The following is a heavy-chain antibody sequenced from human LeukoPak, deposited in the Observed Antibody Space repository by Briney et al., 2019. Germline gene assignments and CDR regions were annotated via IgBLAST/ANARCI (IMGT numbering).Heavy chain of an antibody. J-gene: IGHJ4*02. Sequence: KPSETLSLTCAVYGGSFSGYYWSWIRQPPGKGLEWIGDINHSGSTNYNPSLKSRVTISVDTSKNQFSLKLSSVTAADTAVYYCARGFRITMVRGDPLDYWGQGTLVTVSS. V-gene: IGHV4-34*01. CDR1: GGSFSGYY. CDR3: ARGFRITMVRGDPLDY. D-gene: IGHD3-10*01. CDR2: INHSGST.